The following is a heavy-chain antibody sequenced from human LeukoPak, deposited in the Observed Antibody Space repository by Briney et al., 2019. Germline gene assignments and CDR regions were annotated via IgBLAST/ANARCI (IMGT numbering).Heavy chain of an antibody. CDR3: AKDDGWHSRYEGDQH. CDR1: GFTFSSYG. CDR2: ISYDGSNK. Sequence: SGGSLRLSCAASGFTFSSYGMHWVRQAPGKGLGWVAVISYDGSNKYYADSVKGRFTISRDNSKNTLYLQMNSLRAEDTAVYYCAKDDGWHSRYEGDQHWSQGTLVTVSS. V-gene: IGHV3-30*18. J-gene: IGHJ1*01. D-gene: IGHD2-2*01.